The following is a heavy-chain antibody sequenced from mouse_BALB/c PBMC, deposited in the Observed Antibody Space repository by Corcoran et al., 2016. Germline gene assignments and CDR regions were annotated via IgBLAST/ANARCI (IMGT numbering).Heavy chain of an antibody. J-gene: IGHJ4*01. CDR3: ARLYRGIAMDY. D-gene: IGHD3-1*01. V-gene: IGHV1S136*01. CDR1: GYTFTSYV. CDR2: INPYNDGT. Sequence: EVQLQQSGPELVKPGASVKMSCKASGYTFTSYVMHWVKQKPGQGLEWIGYINPYNDGTKYNEKFKGKATLTSDKSSNTAYMELSSLTSEDSAVYYCARLYRGIAMDYWGQGTSVTVSS.